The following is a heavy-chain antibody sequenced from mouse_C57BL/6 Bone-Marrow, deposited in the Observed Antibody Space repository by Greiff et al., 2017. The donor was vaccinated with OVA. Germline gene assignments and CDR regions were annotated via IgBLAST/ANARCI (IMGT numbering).Heavy chain of an antibody. CDR2: ISNGGGST. CDR3: ARTGTFDV. Sequence: EVMLVESGGGLVQPGGSLKLSCAASGFTFSDYYMYWVRQTPEQRLEWVAYISNGGGSTYYPDTVKGRFTISRDNANNTLYLKMSRLKSDDTAMYYCARTGTFDVWGTGTTVTVSS. D-gene: IGHD4-1*01. CDR1: GFTFSDYY. J-gene: IGHJ1*03. V-gene: IGHV5-12*01.